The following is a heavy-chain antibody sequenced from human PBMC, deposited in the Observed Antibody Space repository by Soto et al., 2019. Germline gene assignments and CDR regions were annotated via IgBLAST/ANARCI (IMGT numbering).Heavy chain of an antibody. V-gene: IGHV4-34*01. J-gene: IGHJ6*02. D-gene: IGHD3-10*01. CDR2: INHSGST. CDR1: GGSFSGYY. CDR3: ARSYCYGSGSDWYYGMDV. Sequence: PSETLSLTCAVYGGSFSGYYWSWIRQPPGKGLEWIGEINHSGSTNYNPSLKSRVTISVDTSKNQFSLKLSSVTAADTAVYYCARSYCYGSGSDWYYGMDVWGQGTTVTVSS.